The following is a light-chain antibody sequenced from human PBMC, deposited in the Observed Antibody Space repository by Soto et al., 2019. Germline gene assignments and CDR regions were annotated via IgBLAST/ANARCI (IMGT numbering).Light chain of an antibody. V-gene: IGLV1-47*02. CDR3: AAWDDSLSGVI. CDR1: SSSIGSNH. J-gene: IGLJ2*01. Sequence: QLVLTQTPSASETPGQRVTISCSGSSSSIGSNHVYWYQRLPGTAPKLLIYSNDQRPSGVPDRFSGSKSGTSASLAISGLRSEDEADYYCAAWDDSLSGVIFGGGTQLTVL. CDR2: SND.